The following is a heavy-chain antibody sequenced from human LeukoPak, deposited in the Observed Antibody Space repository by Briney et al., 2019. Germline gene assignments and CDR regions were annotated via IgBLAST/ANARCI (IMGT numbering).Heavy chain of an antibody. CDR1: GFTVSSNY. D-gene: IGHD5-24*01. Sequence: GGSLRLSCAASGFTVSSNYMSWVRQAPGKGLEWVSVIYSGGSTYYADSVKGRFTISRDNSKNTLYLQMNSLRAGDTAVYYCAREERKMATITWGQGTLVTVSS. J-gene: IGHJ4*02. CDR3: AREERKMATIT. V-gene: IGHV3-66*01. CDR2: IYSGGST.